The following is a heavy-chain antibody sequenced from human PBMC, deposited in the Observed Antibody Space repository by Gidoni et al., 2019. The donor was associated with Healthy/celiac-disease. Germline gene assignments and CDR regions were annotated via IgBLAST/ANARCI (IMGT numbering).Heavy chain of an antibody. D-gene: IGHD6-6*01. V-gene: IGHV4-31*03. CDR1: GGSISSGGYY. CDR3: ARSTNSSSNYYYYGMDV. CDR2: IYDSGST. J-gene: IGHJ6*02. Sequence: QVQLQESGPGLVKPSQTLSLTCTVSGGSISSGGYYWSWIRQPPGKGLEWIGYIYDSGSTYFNPSLKSRVTISVDTSKNQFSLKLSSVTAADTAVYYCARSTNSSSNYYYYGMDVWGQGTTVTVSS.